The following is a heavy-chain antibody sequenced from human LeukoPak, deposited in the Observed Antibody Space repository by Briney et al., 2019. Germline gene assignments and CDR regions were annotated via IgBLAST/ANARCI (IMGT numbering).Heavy chain of an antibody. CDR1: GFTFDDYG. Sequence: GGSLRLSCAASGFTFDDYGMSWVRQAPGKGLEWVSGINWNGGSTGYADSVKGRFTISRDNAKNSLYLQMNSLKTEDTAVYYCTTASVVVVAATDYWGQGTLVTVSS. CDR2: INWNGGST. J-gene: IGHJ4*02. V-gene: IGHV3-20*04. CDR3: TTASVVVVAATDY. D-gene: IGHD2-15*01.